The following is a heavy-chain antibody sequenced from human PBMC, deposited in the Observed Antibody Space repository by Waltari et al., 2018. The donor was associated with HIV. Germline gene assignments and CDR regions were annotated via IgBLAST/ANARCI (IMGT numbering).Heavy chain of an antibody. CDR1: GGPITSGSYY. J-gene: IGHJ2*01. CDR2: VYISGSD. CDR3: ARGLDILTGYYHWFSDL. D-gene: IGHD3-9*01. Sequence: QVQLQESGPGLVKPSQTLSLTCTVSGGPITSGSYYWIRVRQPAGKGLEWIGRVYISGSDNYNPSLRRRVTMSLDTAKNQFSLKLSSVTAADTAVDYCARGLDILTGYYHWFSDLWGRGTLVTVSS. V-gene: IGHV4-61*02.